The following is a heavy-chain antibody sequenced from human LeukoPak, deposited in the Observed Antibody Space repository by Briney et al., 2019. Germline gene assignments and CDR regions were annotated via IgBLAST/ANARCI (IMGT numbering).Heavy chain of an antibody. Sequence: GGSLRLSCSASGFTFSNYWMYWVRQDPGKGLVWVSRINTDGSSTSYADSVKGRFTISRDNAKNTLYLQMNSLRAEDTAVYYCARGGDYPDAFDIWGQGTMVTVSS. V-gene: IGHV3-74*01. J-gene: IGHJ3*02. CDR2: INTDGSST. CDR1: GFTFSNYW. CDR3: ARGGDYPDAFDI. D-gene: IGHD3-16*01.